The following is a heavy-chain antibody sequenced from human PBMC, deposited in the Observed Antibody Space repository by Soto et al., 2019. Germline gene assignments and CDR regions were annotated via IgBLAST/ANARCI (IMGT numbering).Heavy chain of an antibody. V-gene: IGHV3-23*01. J-gene: IGHJ6*02. Sequence: LRLSCAASGFTFSSYAMSWVRQAPGKGLEWVSTVSGGGGSTYYAGSVKGRFTISRDNSKNTLYLLVDSLRAEDTAVYYCAKDSRPVGSPNYYYYGMDVWGQGTTVTVSS. CDR3: AKDSRPVGSPNYYYYGMDV. D-gene: IGHD6-13*01. CDR1: GFTFSSYA. CDR2: VSGGGGST.